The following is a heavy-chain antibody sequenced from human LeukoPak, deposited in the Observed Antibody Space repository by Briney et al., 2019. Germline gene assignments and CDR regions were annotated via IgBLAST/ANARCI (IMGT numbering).Heavy chain of an antibody. J-gene: IGHJ4*02. CDR1: GFTFSSYW. CDR3: ARDSSSWYYFDY. Sequence: PGGSLRLSCAASGFTFSSYWMSWVRQAPGKGPEWVANIKQDGSEKYYVDSVKGRFTISRDNAKNSLYLQINSLRAEDTAVYYCARDSSSWYYFDYWGQGTLVTVSS. CDR2: IKQDGSEK. V-gene: IGHV3-7*01. D-gene: IGHD6-13*01.